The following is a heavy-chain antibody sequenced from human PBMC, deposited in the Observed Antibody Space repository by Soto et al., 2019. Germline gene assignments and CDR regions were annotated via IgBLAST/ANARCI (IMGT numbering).Heavy chain of an antibody. CDR1: GGSISSSSYY. D-gene: IGHD3-10*01. CDR2: FYYSGST. Sequence: QLQLQESGPGVVKPSETLSLTCTVSGGSISSSSYYWGWIRQPPGKGLEWIGTFYYSGSTYYNPSLKSRVTISRDTSENQFSLKLSSVTAADTAVYYCARQVVDGTLAGAGSFDYWGQGTLVTVSS. J-gene: IGHJ4*02. CDR3: ARQVVDGTLAGAGSFDY. V-gene: IGHV4-39*01.